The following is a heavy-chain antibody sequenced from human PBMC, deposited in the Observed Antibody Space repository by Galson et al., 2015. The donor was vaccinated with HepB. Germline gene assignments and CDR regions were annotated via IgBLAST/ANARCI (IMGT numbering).Heavy chain of an antibody. Sequence: LRLSCAASGFTFSDYYMSWIRQAPGKGLEGVSYISSSGSTIYYADSVKGRFTISRDNAKNSLYLQMNSLRAEDTAVYYCARRLGWGSGTLGYFDYWGQGTLVTVSS. CDR2: ISSSGSTI. J-gene: IGHJ4*02. V-gene: IGHV3-11*01. D-gene: IGHD3-10*01. CDR3: ARRLGWGSGTLGYFDY. CDR1: GFTFSDYY.